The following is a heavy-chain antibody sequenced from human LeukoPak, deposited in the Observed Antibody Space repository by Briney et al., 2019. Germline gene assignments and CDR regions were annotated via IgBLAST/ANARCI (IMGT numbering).Heavy chain of an antibody. CDR2: INPNSGGT. J-gene: IGHJ5*02. Sequence: ASVKVSCKASGYTFTGYYMHWVRQAPGQGLEWMGWINPNSGGTNYAQKFQGRVTMTRDTSISTAYMELSRLRSDDTAVYYCARVRDCSSTSCYGNWFDPWGQGTLVTVSS. CDR3: ARVRDCSSTSCYGNWFDP. CDR1: GYTFTGYY. D-gene: IGHD2-2*01. V-gene: IGHV1-2*02.